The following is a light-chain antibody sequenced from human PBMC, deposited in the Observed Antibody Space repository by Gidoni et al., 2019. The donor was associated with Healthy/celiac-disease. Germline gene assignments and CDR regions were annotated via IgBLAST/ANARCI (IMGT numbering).Light chain of an antibody. CDR1: QSVSSN. J-gene: IGKJ2*03. CDR2: GAS. CDR3: QQYNNWPR. Sequence: EIVMTQSPATLSVSPGERATLSCRASQSVSSNLAWYQQKPGQAPRLLIYGASTRATGIPARFTLTISSLQSEDFAVYYCQQYNNWPRFGQGTKLEIK. V-gene: IGKV3-15*01.